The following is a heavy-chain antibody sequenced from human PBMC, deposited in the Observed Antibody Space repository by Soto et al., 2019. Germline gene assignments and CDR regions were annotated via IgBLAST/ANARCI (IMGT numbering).Heavy chain of an antibody. CDR1: GYTFTSYG. D-gene: IGHD1-26*01. CDR3: AREGATLGYSYFDY. V-gene: IGHV1-18*04. J-gene: IGHJ4*02. Sequence: ASVKVSCKASGYTFTSYGISWVRQAPGQGLEWMGWISAYNGSTNYAQKLQGRVTMTTDTSTSTAYMELRSLRSDDTAVYYCAREGATLGYSYFDYWGQGTLVTVPQ. CDR2: ISAYNGST.